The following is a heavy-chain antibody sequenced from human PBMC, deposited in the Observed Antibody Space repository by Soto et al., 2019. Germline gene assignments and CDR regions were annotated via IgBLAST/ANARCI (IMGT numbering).Heavy chain of an antibody. V-gene: IGHV3-30*18. CDR1: GFTFSSYG. D-gene: IGHD6-19*01. CDR3: AKVAGGKYSSGWDPYFDY. CDR2: ISYDGSNK. Sequence: QVQLVESGGGVVQPGRSLRLSCAASGFTFSSYGMHWVRQAPGKGLEWVAVISYDGSNKYYADSVKGRFTISRDNSKNTLYLQMNSLRAEDTAVYYCAKVAGGKYSSGWDPYFDYWGQGTLVTVSS. J-gene: IGHJ4*02.